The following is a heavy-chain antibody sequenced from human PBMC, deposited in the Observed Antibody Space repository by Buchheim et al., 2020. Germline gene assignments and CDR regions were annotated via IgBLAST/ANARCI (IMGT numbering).Heavy chain of an antibody. CDR1: GGSISSGGYY. V-gene: IGHV4-31*03. J-gene: IGHJ6*02. D-gene: IGHD3/OR15-3a*01. CDR2: IYYSGST. Sequence: QVQLQESGPGLVKPSQTLSLTCTVSGGSISSGGYYWSWIRQHPGKGLEWIGYIYYSGSTYYNPSLKSRVTIPVDTSKTQFPLKLSSVTAADTAVYYCARSQSARWTLDYYYYGMDVWGQGTT. CDR3: ARSQSARWTLDYYYYGMDV.